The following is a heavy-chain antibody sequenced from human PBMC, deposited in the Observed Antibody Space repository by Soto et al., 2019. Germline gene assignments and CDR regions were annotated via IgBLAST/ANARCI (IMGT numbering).Heavy chain of an antibody. V-gene: IGHV1-8*01. CDR3: ARYCTTGTPGNNWFDP. CDR1: GYTFSSYD. CDR2: TNPSSGNT. Sequence: QVQLVQSGAEVKKPGASVKVSCKASGYTFSSYDIHWVRQATGQGLEWMGWTNPSSGNTAYAQKFQGRVTMTRNPSMRTVYMELSSLRSEDTAVYYCARYCTTGTPGNNWFDPWGQGTLVTVSS. J-gene: IGHJ5*02. D-gene: IGHD1-1*01.